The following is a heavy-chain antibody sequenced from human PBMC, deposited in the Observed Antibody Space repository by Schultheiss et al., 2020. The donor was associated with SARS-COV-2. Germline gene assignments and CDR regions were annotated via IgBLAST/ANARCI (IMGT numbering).Heavy chain of an antibody. CDR2: IQRQTDGGTT. D-gene: IGHD6-19*01. J-gene: IGHJ4*02. CDR3: TTDAVSGGF. CDR1: GFAFSTYA. Sequence: GSLRLSSAASGFAFSTYAMHWVRQAPGKGLEWVGHIQRQTDGGTTDYAPPVKGRFTISRDDSKNTLYLQMNSLRTDDTAVYYCTTDAVSGGFWGQGTLVTVSS. V-gene: IGHV3-15*07.